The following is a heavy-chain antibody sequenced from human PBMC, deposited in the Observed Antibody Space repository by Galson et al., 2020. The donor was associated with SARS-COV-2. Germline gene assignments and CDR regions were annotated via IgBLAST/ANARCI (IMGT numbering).Heavy chain of an antibody. V-gene: IGHV3-9*01. CDR2: ISWNSNSI. Sequence: SLKISCAASGFIFDDYAMHWVRQAPGKSPEWVSTISWNSNSIGYADSVKGRFIISRDNTKNSLYLQMNSLRPEDTAMYYCAKAPQHTFWYCDLWGRGTLGTVP. CDR1: GFIFDDYA. CDR3: AKAPQHTFWYCDL. J-gene: IGHJ2*01.